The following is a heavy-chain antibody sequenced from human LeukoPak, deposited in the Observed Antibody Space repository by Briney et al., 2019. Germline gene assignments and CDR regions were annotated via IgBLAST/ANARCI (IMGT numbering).Heavy chain of an antibody. D-gene: IGHD5-24*01. CDR2: FDPEDGET. Sequence: GASVKVSCKVSGYTLTELSMHWVRQAPGKGLEWMGGFDPEDGETIYAQKIQGRVTMTEDTSTDTAYMELSSLRSEDTAVYYCATDPWGKWVEMATIWLGYWGQGTLVTVSS. J-gene: IGHJ4*02. V-gene: IGHV1-24*01. CDR1: GYTLTELS. CDR3: ATDPWGKWVEMATIWLGY.